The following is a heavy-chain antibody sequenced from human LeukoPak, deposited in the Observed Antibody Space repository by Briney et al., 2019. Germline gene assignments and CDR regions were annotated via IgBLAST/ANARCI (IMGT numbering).Heavy chain of an antibody. CDR2: ISGSGGGT. CDR3: AKPVGTRLPGDFDY. D-gene: IGHD2-2*01. Sequence: GGSLRLSCAASGFSFSAYAMTWVRQAPGKGLEWVSAISGSGGGTYYADSVKGRFTISRDNSKNTLYLQMNSLRAEDTAVYYCAKPVGTRLPGDFDYWGQGTLVSVSS. CDR1: GFSFSAYA. V-gene: IGHV3-23*01. J-gene: IGHJ4*02.